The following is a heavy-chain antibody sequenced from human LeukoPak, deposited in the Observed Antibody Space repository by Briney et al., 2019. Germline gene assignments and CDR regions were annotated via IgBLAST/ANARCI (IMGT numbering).Heavy chain of an antibody. J-gene: IGHJ5*02. V-gene: IGHV1-69*01. CDR2: IIPIFGTA. Sequence: ASVKVSCKASGGTFSSYAISWVRQAPGQGLEWMGGIIPIFGTANYAQKFQGRVTITADESTSTAYMELSSLRSEDTAVYYCAREDPTGVWFDPWGQGTLVTVSS. CDR1: GGTFSSYA. D-gene: IGHD4-23*01. CDR3: AREDPTGVWFDP.